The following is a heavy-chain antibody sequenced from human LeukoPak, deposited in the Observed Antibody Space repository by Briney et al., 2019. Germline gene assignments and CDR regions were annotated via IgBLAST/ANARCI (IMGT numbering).Heavy chain of an antibody. J-gene: IGHJ4*02. D-gene: IGHD4/OR15-4a*01. CDR2: ITGSGDST. Sequence: GGSLRLSCAASGFTFSTYAMSWVRKTERTLLDCVSAITGSGDSTYYTDSVKGRFSVSRDNSKNTVYLQMNSLRVEDTAVYYCVYGSDSDYGGYPGLFDYWGQGTLVTVSS. V-gene: IGHV3-23*01. CDR3: VYGSDSDYGGYPGLFDY. CDR1: GFTFSTYA.